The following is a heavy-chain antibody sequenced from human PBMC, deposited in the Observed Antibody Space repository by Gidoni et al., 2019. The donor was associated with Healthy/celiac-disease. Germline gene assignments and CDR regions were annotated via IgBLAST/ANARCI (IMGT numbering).Heavy chain of an antibody. CDR3: ARTLPRAAAGRHDAFDI. D-gene: IGHD6-13*01. J-gene: IGHJ3*02. Sequence: QVQLQESGPGLVKPSETLSLTCTVSGGSISSYYWSWIRQPPGKGLEWIGYIYYRGSTNYNPSLKSRVTISVDTSKNQFSLKLSSVTAADTAVYYCARTLPRAAAGRHDAFDIWGQGTMVTVSS. V-gene: IGHV4-59*01. CDR1: GGSISSYY. CDR2: IYYRGST.